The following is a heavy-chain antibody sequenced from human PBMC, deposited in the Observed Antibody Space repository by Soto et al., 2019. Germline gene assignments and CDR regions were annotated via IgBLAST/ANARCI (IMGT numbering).Heavy chain of an antibody. J-gene: IGHJ1*01. D-gene: IGHD3-22*01. V-gene: IGHV3-48*02. CDR1: GFSFNTYS. CDR3: AKSSGYCGD. CDR2: ISSSSSTI. Sequence: EVQLVESGGGLVRPGGSLRLSCSASGFSFNTYSMNWVRQAPGKGLEWISYISSSSSTIFYADSVKGRFTISRDNAKNTLYLQMNRLGHEDTAVYYCAKSSGYCGDWGQCTLVTVCS.